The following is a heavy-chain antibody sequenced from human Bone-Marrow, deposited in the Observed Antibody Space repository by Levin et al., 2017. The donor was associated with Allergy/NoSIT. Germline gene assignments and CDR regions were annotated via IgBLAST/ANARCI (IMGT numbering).Heavy chain of an antibody. D-gene: IGHD6-19*01. J-gene: IGHJ4*02. CDR3: AKDLSPRIAVTGNIEY. Sequence: LSLTCAASGFTFNDYTMHWVRQAPQRGLEWVSLISRDASTTYYADSVRGRFTISRDNSKNALYLQMNSLTTEDTALYYCAKDLSPRIAVTGNIEYWGQGTLVTVSS. CDR2: ISRDASTT. CDR1: GFTFNDYT. V-gene: IGHV3-43*01.